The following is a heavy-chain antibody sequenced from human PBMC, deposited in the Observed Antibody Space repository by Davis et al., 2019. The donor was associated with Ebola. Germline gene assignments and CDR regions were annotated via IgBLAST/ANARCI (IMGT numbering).Heavy chain of an antibody. CDR3: ARLGSGWFEPTDY. J-gene: IGHJ4*02. Sequence: ASVKVSCKASGYTFTNYGITWVRQAPGQGLEWMGWINPHNGNTNYAQNVQGRVIMTSDTATTTAYMEVGSLRSDDTAVYYCARLGSGWFEPTDYWGQGTLVTVSS. V-gene: IGHV1-18*04. D-gene: IGHD6-19*01. CDR2: INPHNGNT. CDR1: GYTFTNYG.